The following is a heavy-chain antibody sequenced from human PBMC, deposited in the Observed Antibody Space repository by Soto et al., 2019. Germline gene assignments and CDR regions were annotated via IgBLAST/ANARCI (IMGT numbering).Heavy chain of an antibody. CDR3: ARGGVSGGQEGWVYYYYGMDV. V-gene: IGHV1-18*01. D-gene: IGHD1-26*01. CDR1: GYTFTSYG. Sequence: ASVKVSCKASGYTFTSYGISWVRQAPGQGLEWMGWISAYNGNTNYAQKLQGRVTMTTDTSTSTACMELRSLRSDDTAVYYCARGGVSGGQEGWVYYYYGMDVWGQGTTVTVSS. J-gene: IGHJ6*02. CDR2: ISAYNGNT.